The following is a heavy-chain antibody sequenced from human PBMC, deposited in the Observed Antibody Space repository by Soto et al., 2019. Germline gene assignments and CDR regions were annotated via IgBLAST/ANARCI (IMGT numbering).Heavy chain of an antibody. CDR2: IDPSDSYT. CDR1: GYSFPSYW. CDR3: ARNGYSPYGMDV. Sequence: GESLKISCKGSGYSFPSYWISWVRQMPGKGLEWMGRIDPSDSYTNYSPSFQGHVTISADKSISTAYLQWSSLKASDTAMYYCARNGYSPYGMDVWGQGTTVTVFS. D-gene: IGHD5-18*01. J-gene: IGHJ6*02. V-gene: IGHV5-10-1*01.